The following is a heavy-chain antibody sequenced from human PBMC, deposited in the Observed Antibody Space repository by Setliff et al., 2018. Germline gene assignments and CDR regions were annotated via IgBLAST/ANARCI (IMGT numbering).Heavy chain of an antibody. Sequence: PSETLSLTCTVSGGFINNGDYNWGWVRQPPGEGLEWIGEINHTGSTNYSPSLKSRVTISANTSKNQFSLKLSSVTAADTAVYYCARGYCNSVGCFFAGWFDPWGQGTLVTVSS. D-gene: IGHD2-2*01. CDR2: INHTGST. J-gene: IGHJ5*02. CDR3: ARGYCNSVGCFFAGWFDP. CDR1: GGFINNGDYN. V-gene: IGHV4-34*01.